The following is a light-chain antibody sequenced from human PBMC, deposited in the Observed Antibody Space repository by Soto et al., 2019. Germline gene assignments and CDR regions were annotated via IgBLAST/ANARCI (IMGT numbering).Light chain of an antibody. J-gene: IGLJ7*01. CDR2: RDN. CDR1: NSNVGGNY. V-gene: IGLV1-47*01. Sequence: QSVLTQPPSASGTPGQRVTISCSGSNSNVGGNYVYWYQQVPGKAPKLLIYRDNQRPSGVPDRFSGSKSDTSASLAISGLRSEDEADYYCAAWDDALSGVFGGGTQLTVL. CDR3: AAWDDALSGV.